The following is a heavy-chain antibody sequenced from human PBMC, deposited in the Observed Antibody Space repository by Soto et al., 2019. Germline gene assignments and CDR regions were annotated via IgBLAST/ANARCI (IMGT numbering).Heavy chain of an antibody. J-gene: IGHJ6*02. V-gene: IGHV3-43*01. CDR2: ISWDGGST. D-gene: IGHD2-15*01. CDR3: XXXXXXXXXXGCSGGSCSTLYYYYGMDV. Sequence: EVQLVESGGVVVQPGGSLRLSCAASGFTFDDYTMHWVRQAPGKGLEWVSLISWDGGSTYYADSVKGRFTISRDNSKNSXXXXXXXXXXXXXXXXXXXXXXXXXXXXGCSGGSCSTLYYYYGMDVWGQGTTVTVXX. CDR1: GFTFDDYT.